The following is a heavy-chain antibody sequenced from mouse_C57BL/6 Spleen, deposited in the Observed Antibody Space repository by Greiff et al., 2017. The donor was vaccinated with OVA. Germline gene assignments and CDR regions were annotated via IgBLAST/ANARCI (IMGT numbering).Heavy chain of an antibody. CDR3: ARNDGYRGYCDY. D-gene: IGHD2-3*01. Sequence: QVQLQQPGAELVKPGASVKMSCKASGYTFTSYWITWVKQRPGQGLEWIGDIYPGSGSTNYNEKFKSKATLTVDTSSSTAYMQLSSLTSEDSAVYYSARNDGYRGYCDYWGQGTTLTVSS. V-gene: IGHV1-55*01. J-gene: IGHJ2*01. CDR2: IYPGSGST. CDR1: GYTFTSYW.